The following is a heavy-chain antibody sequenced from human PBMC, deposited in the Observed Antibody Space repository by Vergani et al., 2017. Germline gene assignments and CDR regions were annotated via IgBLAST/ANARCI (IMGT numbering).Heavy chain of an antibody. CDR1: GFTFIYAW. D-gene: IGHD2-21*02. Sequence: EVQLVESGGDLVKPGGSLRLSCAASGFTFIYAWMSWVRQAPGKGLEWVSSISSSSSYIYYADSVKGRFTISRDNAKNSLYLQMNSLRAEDTAVYYCARRYLCGGDCNWFDPWGQGTLVTVSS. V-gene: IGHV3-21*01. CDR3: ARRYLCGGDCNWFDP. J-gene: IGHJ5*02. CDR2: ISSSSSYI.